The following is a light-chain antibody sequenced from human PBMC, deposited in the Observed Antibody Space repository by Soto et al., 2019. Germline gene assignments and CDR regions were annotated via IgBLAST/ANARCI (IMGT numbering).Light chain of an antibody. CDR3: QQLSNWPRT. V-gene: IGKV3-11*01. CDR2: DAS. CDR1: ESISSY. J-gene: IGKJ1*01. Sequence: ETVLTQSPATLPLSPGERATFSSRPSESISSYLAWYQQKPGQAPRLLIYDASNRATGIPARFSGSGSGTDFTLTISSLEAEDFAVYYCQQLSNWPRTFGQGTKV.